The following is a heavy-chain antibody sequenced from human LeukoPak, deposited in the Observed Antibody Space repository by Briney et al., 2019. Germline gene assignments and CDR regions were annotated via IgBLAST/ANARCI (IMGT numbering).Heavy chain of an antibody. J-gene: IGHJ4*02. CDR2: ISSSSSYI. Sequence: PGGSLRLSCAASGFTFSSYSMNWVRQAPGKGLEWVSFISSSSSYIYYADSVKGRFTISRDNAKNSLYLQMNSLRAEDTAVYYCARDGKFGVDIAATPDYWGQGTLVTVSS. D-gene: IGHD5-12*01. CDR1: GFTFSSYS. CDR3: ARDGKFGVDIAATPDY. V-gene: IGHV3-21*01.